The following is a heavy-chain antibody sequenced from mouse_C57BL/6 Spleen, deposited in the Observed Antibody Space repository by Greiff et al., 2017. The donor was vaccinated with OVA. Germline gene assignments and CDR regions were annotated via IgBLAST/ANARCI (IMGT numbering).Heavy chain of an antibody. V-gene: IGHV1-82*01. Sequence: QVQLQQSGPELVKPGASVKISCKASGYAFSSSWMNWVKQRPGKGLEWIGRIYPGDGDTNYNGKFKGKATLTADKSSSTAYMQLSSLTSEDSAVYFCARSGSNYWFAYWGQGTLVTVSA. CDR2: IYPGDGDT. CDR3: ARSGSNYWFAY. CDR1: GYAFSSSW. D-gene: IGHD2-5*01. J-gene: IGHJ3*01.